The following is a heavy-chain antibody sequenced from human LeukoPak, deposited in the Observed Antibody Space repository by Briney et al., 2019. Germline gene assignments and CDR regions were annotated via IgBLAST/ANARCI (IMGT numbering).Heavy chain of an antibody. Sequence: GGSLRLSCAASGFTFSSYSMNWVRQAPGKGLEWVSSISSSSSYIYYADSVKGRFTISRDNAKNSLYLQMNSLRAEDTAVYYCARGGSMIVVGGYMDVWGKGTTVTVSS. D-gene: IGHD3-22*01. J-gene: IGHJ6*03. CDR2: ISSSSSYI. CDR3: ARGGSMIVVGGYMDV. CDR1: GFTFSSYS. V-gene: IGHV3-21*01.